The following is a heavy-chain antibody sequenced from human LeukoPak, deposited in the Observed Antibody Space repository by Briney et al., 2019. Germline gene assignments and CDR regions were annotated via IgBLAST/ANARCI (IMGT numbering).Heavy chain of an antibody. CDR2: VNPNSGNS. V-gene: IGHV1-8*01. D-gene: IGHD2-2*02. CDR1: GCDFSSFD. J-gene: IGHJ4*02. Sequence: GASVKVSCKASGCDFSSFDVNWVRQAPGQGLEWMGWVNPNSGNSGYAQKFKGRVTMTRNTSINTAYMELINLQSDDTAVYYCARGTPYCSSASCYNYWGQGSLVTVSS. CDR3: ARGTPYCSSASCYNY.